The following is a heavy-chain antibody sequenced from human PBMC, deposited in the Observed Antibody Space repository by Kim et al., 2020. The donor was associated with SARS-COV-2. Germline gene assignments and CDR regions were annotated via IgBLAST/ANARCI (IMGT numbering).Heavy chain of an antibody. D-gene: IGHD3-10*01. J-gene: IGHJ4*02. V-gene: IGHV1-3*01. Sequence: ASVKVSCKASGYTFTSYAMHWVRQAPGQRLEWMGWINAGNGNTKYSQKFQGRVTITRDTSASTAYMELSSLRSEDTAVYYCARPEIPYYYGSGSYYGLADYWGQGTLVTVSS. CDR2: INAGNGNT. CDR3: ARPEIPYYYGSGSYYGLADY. CDR1: GYTFTSYA.